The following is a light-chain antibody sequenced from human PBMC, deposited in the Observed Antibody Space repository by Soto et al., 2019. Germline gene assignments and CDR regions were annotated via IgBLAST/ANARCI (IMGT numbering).Light chain of an antibody. J-gene: IGKJ1*01. Sequence: EIVMTQSPATLSVSPGERATLSCRASQSVSSNLAWYQQKPGQAPRLLIYGASTRATDIPARFSGSGSGTEFTLSISSLEPEDFAVYYCQQRSSWPPWTFGQGTKVEIK. V-gene: IGKV3-15*01. CDR2: GAS. CDR1: QSVSSN. CDR3: QQRSSWPPWT.